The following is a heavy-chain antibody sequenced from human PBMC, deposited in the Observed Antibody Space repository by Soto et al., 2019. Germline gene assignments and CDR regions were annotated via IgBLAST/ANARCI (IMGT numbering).Heavy chain of an antibody. V-gene: IGHV3-72*01. Sequence: EGSLRLSCAASGFTFSDHYMDWVRQAQGKGLEWVGRTRNKANSYTTEYAASVKGRFTISRDDSKNSLYLQMNSLKTEDTAVYYCARMYYYDSSGYYTDDAFDIWGQGTMVTVSS. CDR2: TRNKANSYTT. D-gene: IGHD3-22*01. J-gene: IGHJ3*02. CDR1: GFTFSDHY. CDR3: ARMYYYDSSGYYTDDAFDI.